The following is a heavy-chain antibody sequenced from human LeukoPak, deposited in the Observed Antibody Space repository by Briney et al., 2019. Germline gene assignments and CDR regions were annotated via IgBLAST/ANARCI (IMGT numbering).Heavy chain of an antibody. D-gene: IGHD6-13*01. CDR1: GGSISSSNW. CDR2: IYHSGST. J-gene: IGHJ6*02. CDR3: ARDGRYSSSSGYGMDV. V-gene: IGHV4-4*02. Sequence: SGTLSLTCAVSGGSISSSNWWSWVRQPPGKELEWIGEIYHSGSTNYNPSLKSRVTISVDKSKNQFSLKLSSVTAADTAVYYCARDGRYSSSSGYGMDVWGQGTTVTVSS.